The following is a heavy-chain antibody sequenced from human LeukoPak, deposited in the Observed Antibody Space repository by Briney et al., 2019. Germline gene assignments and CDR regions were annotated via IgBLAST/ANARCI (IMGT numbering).Heavy chain of an antibody. CDR2: INEHGSEN. CDR1: GLTFSGFW. J-gene: IGHJ4*02. CDR3: AKGDTTWELPHDY. V-gene: IGHV3-7*01. D-gene: IGHD1-26*01. Sequence: GGSLRLSCAASGLTFSGFWMTWVRQAPGRGLQWVANINEHGSENHYVDSVKGRFTISRDNVKNSLYLQMNNLRAEDTAVYYCAKGDTTWELPHDYWGQGTLVTVSS.